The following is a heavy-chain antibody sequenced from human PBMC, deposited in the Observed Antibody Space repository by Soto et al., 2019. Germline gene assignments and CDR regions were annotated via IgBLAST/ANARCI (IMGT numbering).Heavy chain of an antibody. CDR3: ARDSVDTAMAGVYYYYGMDV. CDR2: ISGSGGAT. D-gene: IGHD5-18*01. V-gene: IGHV3-23*01. Sequence: GGSLRLSCAASGFTFTSFAVSWVRQAPGKGLEWVSAISGSGGATYYADSVKGRFTVSRDNAKNSLYLRMNSLRAEDTAVYYCARDSVDTAMAGVYYYYGMDVWGQGTTVTVSS. CDR1: GFTFTSFA. J-gene: IGHJ6*02.